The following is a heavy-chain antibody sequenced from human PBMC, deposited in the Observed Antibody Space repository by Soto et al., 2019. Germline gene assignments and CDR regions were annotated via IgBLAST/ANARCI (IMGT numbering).Heavy chain of an antibody. CDR1: GYTFTSYA. D-gene: IGHD1-7*01. Sequence: ASVKVSCKASGYTFTSYAMHWVRQAPGQRLEWMGWINAGNGNTKYSQKFQGRVTITRDTSASTAYMELSSLRSEDTAVYYCAREKYNWHFYPRTNWFDPWGQGTLVTVSS. J-gene: IGHJ5*02. V-gene: IGHV1-3*01. CDR3: AREKYNWHFYPRTNWFDP. CDR2: INAGNGNT.